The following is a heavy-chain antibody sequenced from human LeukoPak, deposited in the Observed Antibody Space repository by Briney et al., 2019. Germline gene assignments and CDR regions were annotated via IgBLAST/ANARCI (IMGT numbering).Heavy chain of an antibody. CDR2: ISNDETNK. J-gene: IGHJ4*02. CDR3: ARDYYGSGSYYCYFDY. CDR1: GFTFSSYA. V-gene: IGHV3-30-3*01. Sequence: GRSLRLSCAASGFTFSSYAMHWVRQAPGKGLEWVALISNDETNKYYADSVKGRFTISRDNSKNTLYLQMNSLRAEDTAVYYCARDYYGSGSYYCYFDYWGQGTLVTVSS. D-gene: IGHD3-10*01.